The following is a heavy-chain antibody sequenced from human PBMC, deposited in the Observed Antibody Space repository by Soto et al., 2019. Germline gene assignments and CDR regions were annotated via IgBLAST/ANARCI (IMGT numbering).Heavy chain of an antibody. Sequence: EVQLVESGGGLVQPGGSLRLSCAASGFTFSSYWMSWVRQAPGKGLEWVANIKQDGSEKYYVDSVKGRFTISRDNDKYSRYLQMKGLSAEDTAVYYCAREGGHSRGWYRGDCFGQGTLVTVS. CDR3: AREGGHSRGWYRGDC. J-gene: IGHJ4*02. CDR1: GFTFSSYW. D-gene: IGHD6-19*01. CDR2: IKQDGSEK. V-gene: IGHV3-7*01.